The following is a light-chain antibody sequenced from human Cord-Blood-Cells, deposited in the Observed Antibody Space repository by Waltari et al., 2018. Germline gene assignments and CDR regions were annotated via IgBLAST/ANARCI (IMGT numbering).Light chain of an antibody. Sequence: DIQMTQSPSSLSASVGDRVTITCQASQDISNYLNWYQQKPEKATKLLIYDASNLETGVPSRFSGSGSGTDFTFTISSLQPEDIATYYCQHYDNLPLSERTFGGGTKVEIK. CDR1: QDISNY. J-gene: IGKJ4*01. CDR3: QHYDNLPLSERT. V-gene: IGKV1-33*01. CDR2: DAS.